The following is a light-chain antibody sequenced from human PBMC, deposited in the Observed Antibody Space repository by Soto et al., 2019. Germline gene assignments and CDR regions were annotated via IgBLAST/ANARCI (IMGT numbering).Light chain of an antibody. V-gene: IGLV2-8*01. Sequence: QSVLTQPPSASGSPGQSVTISCTGTKNNIGVYDFVSWYQHHPGKAPRLIIYEVVQRPSGVPDRFSGSKSGNTAYLTVSGLQAADEADYCCKSYAGSNTYVFGGGTKLTVL. J-gene: IGLJ2*01. CDR2: EVV. CDR3: KSYAGSNTYV. CDR1: KNNIGVYDF.